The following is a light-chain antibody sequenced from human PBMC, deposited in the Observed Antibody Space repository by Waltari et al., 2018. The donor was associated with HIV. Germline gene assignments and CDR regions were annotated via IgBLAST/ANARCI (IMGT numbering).Light chain of an antibody. J-gene: IGLJ3*02. CDR3: AAWDDSLNGGG. CDR2: SNN. CDR1: SSNIGSHT. V-gene: IGLV1-44*01. Sequence: QSVLTQPPSASGTPGQRVTISCSGSSSNIGSHTVNWYQQLPGTAPKLLIYSNNQRPSGVPDRFSGSKSGTSASLAISGLQSEDEADYYCAAWDDSLNGGGFGGGTKLTVL.